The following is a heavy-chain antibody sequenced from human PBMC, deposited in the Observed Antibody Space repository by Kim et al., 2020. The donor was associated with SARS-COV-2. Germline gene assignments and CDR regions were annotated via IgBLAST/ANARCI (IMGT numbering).Heavy chain of an antibody. CDR1: GYTFTNYA. CDR3: ARDRGGTGMAHSGY. V-gene: IGHV7-4-1*02. CDR2: INTNTGNP. D-gene: IGHD5-18*01. Sequence: ASVKVSCKASGYTFTNYAINWVRQAPGQGLEWMGWINTNTGNPTYAQGFTGRFVFSLDTSGSTAYLQMSSLKAEDTAVYYCARDRGGTGMAHSGYWGQGTLVTVSP. J-gene: IGHJ4*02.